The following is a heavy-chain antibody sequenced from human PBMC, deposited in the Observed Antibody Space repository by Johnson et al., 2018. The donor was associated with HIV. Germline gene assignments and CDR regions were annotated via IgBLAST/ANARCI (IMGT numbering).Heavy chain of an antibody. CDR3: ARRASGSLSFDI. D-gene: IGHD1-26*01. V-gene: IGHV3-20*04. CDR1: GFTFDDYG. CDR2: IDWNGGST. J-gene: IGHJ3*02. Sequence: VQLVESGGGVARPGGSLRLSCAASGFTFDDYGMSWVRQAPGKGLEWVSGIDWNGGSTGYADSVQGRFTISRDNAKNSLYLQLTSLRAEDTAFYYCARRASGSLSFDIWGQGTMVTVSS.